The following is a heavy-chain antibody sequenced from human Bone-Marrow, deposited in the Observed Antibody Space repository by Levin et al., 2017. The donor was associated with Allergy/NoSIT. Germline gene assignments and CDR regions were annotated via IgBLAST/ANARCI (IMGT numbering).Heavy chain of an antibody. J-gene: IGHJ5*02. Sequence: HPGGSLRLSCATSGFTFTNYVMSWVRQAPGKGLEWVSSISGSAAKTYYADSVKGRFTISRDNSKNTMWVDMSGLRPEDTAIYYCVRGQWQEGTLSWGQGARVTVSS. D-gene: IGHD6-19*01. V-gene: IGHV3-23*01. CDR2: ISGSAAKT. CDR3: VRGQWQEGTLS. CDR1: GFTFTNYV.